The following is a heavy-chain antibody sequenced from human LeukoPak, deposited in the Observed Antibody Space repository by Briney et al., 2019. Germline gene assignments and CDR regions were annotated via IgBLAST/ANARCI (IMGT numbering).Heavy chain of an antibody. V-gene: IGHV1-8*01. D-gene: IGHD3-16*01. CDR2: MNPNSGNT. CDR3: ARVKRWGPLRSPFDP. CDR1: GYTFTSYD. Sequence: ASVKVSCKASGYTFTSYDINWVRQATGQGLEWMGWMNPNSGNTGYAQKFQGRVTMTRNTSISTAYMELSSLRSEDKAVYYCARVKRWGPLRSPFDPWGQGTLVTVSS. J-gene: IGHJ5*02.